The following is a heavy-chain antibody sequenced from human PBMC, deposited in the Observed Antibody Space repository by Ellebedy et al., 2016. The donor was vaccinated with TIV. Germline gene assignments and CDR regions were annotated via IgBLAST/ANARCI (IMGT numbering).Heavy chain of an antibody. CDR1: GFTFSNYA. J-gene: IGHJ2*01. D-gene: IGHD4-17*01. Sequence: GESLKISCAASGFTFSNYAMSWVRQAPGKGLEWVSSISGSSTYIYYADSVKGRFAISRDNAKNSLYLQMNSLRAEDTAVYYCARKVPAPTTVPPNWYFDLWGRGTLVTVSS. CDR3: ARKVPAPTTVPPNWYFDL. CDR2: ISGSSTYI. V-gene: IGHV3-21*01.